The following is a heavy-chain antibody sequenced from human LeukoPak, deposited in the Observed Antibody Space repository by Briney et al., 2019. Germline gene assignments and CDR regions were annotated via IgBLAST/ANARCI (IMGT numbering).Heavy chain of an antibody. J-gene: IGHJ6*04. CDR2: INPSGGST. CDR1: GYTFTSYY. V-gene: IGHV1-46*01. Sequence: ASVKVSCKASGYTFTSYYMHWVRQAPGQGLEWMGIINPSGGSTSYAQKIQGRVTITTDESTSTAYMELSSLRSEDTAVYYCARSEAAGTEAWDVWGKGTTVTVSS. D-gene: IGHD6-13*01. CDR3: ARSEAAGTEAWDV.